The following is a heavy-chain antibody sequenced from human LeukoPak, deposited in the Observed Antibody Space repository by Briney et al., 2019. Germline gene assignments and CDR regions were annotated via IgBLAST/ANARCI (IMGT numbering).Heavy chain of an antibody. D-gene: IGHD1-26*01. CDR1: GYSISSGYY. Sequence: SETLSLTCTVSGYSISSGYYWGWIRQPPGKGLEWIGSIYHSGSTYYNPSLKSRVTILVDTSKNQFSLKLSSVTAADTAVYYCARAAGGSYYNWFDPWGQGTLVTVSS. J-gene: IGHJ5*02. V-gene: IGHV4-38-2*02. CDR3: ARAAGGSYYNWFDP. CDR2: IYHSGST.